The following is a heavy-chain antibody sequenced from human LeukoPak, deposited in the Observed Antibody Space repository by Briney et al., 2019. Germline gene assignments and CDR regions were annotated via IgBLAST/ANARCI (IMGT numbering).Heavy chain of an antibody. CDR1: GGSISSYY. Sequence: PSETLSLTCTDSGGSISSYYWNWIRQPAGKGLEWIGRIYTSGSTYYNPSLKSRVTMSVDTSKNQFSLKLSPVTAADTAVYYCARASVAGTFYYFYYMDVWGKGTTVTVSS. CDR3: ARASVAGTFYYFYYMDV. CDR2: IYTSGST. J-gene: IGHJ6*03. D-gene: IGHD6-19*01. V-gene: IGHV4-4*07.